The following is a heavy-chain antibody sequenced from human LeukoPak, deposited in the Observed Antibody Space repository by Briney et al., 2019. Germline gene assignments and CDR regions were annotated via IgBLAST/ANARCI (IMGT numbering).Heavy chain of an antibody. D-gene: IGHD5-18*01. J-gene: IGHJ5*02. CDR2: IIGSGDST. CDR1: GFIFSTYA. V-gene: IGHV3-23*01. CDR3: TKREKYSYGHP. Sequence: GESLRLSCAASGFIFSTYAMSWVRQAPGKGLEWVSSIIGSGDSTYYADSVKGRFTISRDNSKNTVYLQMNSLGADDTAVYYCTKREKYSYGHPWGQGTLVTVSS.